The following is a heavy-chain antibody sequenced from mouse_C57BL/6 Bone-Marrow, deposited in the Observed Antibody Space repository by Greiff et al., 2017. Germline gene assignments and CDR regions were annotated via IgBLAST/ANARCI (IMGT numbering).Heavy chain of an antibody. CDR2: INPGSGGT. D-gene: IGHD4-1*01. V-gene: IGHV1-54*01. CDR3: ARSKNWDSWFAY. CDR1: GYAFTNYL. Sequence: VQLQQSGAELVRPGTSVKVSCKASGYAFTNYLIACVKQRPGHGLAWIGVINPGSGGTNYNEKFKGKATLTADKSSSTAYMQLSSLTSEDSAVYFCARSKNWDSWFAYWGQGTQVTVSA. J-gene: IGHJ3*01.